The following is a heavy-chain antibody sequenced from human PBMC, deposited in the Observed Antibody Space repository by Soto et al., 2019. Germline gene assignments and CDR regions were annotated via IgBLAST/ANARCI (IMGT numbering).Heavy chain of an antibody. CDR3: ARASSGATYAHFDY. J-gene: IGHJ4*02. V-gene: IGHV1-46*01. Sequence: QVQLVQSGAAVKKPGASVKVSCKASGYTFISYYLHWVRQAPGQGLEWMGIINPTGGSTSYAQKFQGRVTMTRDTSTSTVYMELSSLRSEDTAVYYCARASSGATYAHFDYWGQGSLVIVSS. CDR2: INPTGGST. CDR1: GYTFISYY. D-gene: IGHD6-25*01.